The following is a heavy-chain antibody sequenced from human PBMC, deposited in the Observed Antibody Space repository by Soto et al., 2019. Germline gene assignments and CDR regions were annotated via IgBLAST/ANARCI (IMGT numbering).Heavy chain of an antibody. CDR1: GYSLTSYW. CDR3: ARRVVAGRASYYYYGMDV. J-gene: IGHJ6*02. Sequence: PGESLKISCKGSGYSLTSYWIGWVRQMPGKGLEWMGIIYPGDSDTRYSPSFQGQVTISADKSISTAYLQWSSLKASDTAMYYCARRVVAGRASYYYYGMDVWGQGTTVTVSS. D-gene: IGHD6-19*01. V-gene: IGHV5-51*01. CDR2: IYPGDSDT.